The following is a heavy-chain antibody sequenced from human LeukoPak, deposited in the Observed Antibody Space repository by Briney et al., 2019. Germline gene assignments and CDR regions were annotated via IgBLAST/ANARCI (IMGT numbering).Heavy chain of an antibody. CDR2: IYDSGST. Sequence: SETLSLTCTVSGGSISSYYWSWIRQPPGKGLEWIGCIYDSGSTYYNPSLKSRVTISLDTSKNQFSLKLSSVTAADTAVYYCARDRYYYGMDVWGQGTTVTVSS. CDR3: ARDRYYYGMDV. J-gene: IGHJ6*02. V-gene: IGHV4-59*06. CDR1: GGSISSYY. D-gene: IGHD5-24*01.